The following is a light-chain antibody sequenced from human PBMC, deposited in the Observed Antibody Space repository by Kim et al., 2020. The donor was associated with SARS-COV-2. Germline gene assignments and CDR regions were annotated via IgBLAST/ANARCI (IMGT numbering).Light chain of an antibody. CDR2: SNN. CDR3: AAWDDSLNVVV. Sequence: QSVLTQPPSASGTPGQRFTISCSGSSSNIGSNTVNWYQQLPGTAPKLLIYSNNQRPSGVPDRFSGSKSGTSASLAISGLQSEDEADYYCAAWDDSLNVVVFGGGTQLTVL. J-gene: IGLJ2*01. V-gene: IGLV1-44*01. CDR1: SSNIGSNT.